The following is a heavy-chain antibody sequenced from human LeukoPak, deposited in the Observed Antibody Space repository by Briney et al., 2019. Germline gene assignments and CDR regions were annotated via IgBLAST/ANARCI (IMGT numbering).Heavy chain of an antibody. J-gene: IGHJ3*02. CDR1: GFTVSSNY. V-gene: IGHV3-53*01. Sequence: GGSLRLSCAASGFTVSSNYMTWVRQAPGKGLEWVSVIYSSGNTYYADSVKGRFTISRDNSKNTLYLQMNSLRAEDTAVYYCAGETTVGGFDIWGQGTTVTVSS. CDR3: AGETTVGGFDI. CDR2: IYSSGNT. D-gene: IGHD1-1*01.